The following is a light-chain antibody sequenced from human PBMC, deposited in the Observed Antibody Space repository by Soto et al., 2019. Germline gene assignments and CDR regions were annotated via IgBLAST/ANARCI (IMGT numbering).Light chain of an antibody. J-gene: IGLJ2*01. Sequence: QSALTQPASVSGSPGQSITISCTGTISDVGSYNYVSWYQQYPGKAPKLMIYDVSTRPSGVSDRFSGSKSGNTASLTISGLRAEDEADYYCGSYTGYSTVVFGGGTKVTVL. CDR3: GSYTGYSTVV. V-gene: IGLV2-14*03. CDR1: ISDVGSYNY. CDR2: DVS.